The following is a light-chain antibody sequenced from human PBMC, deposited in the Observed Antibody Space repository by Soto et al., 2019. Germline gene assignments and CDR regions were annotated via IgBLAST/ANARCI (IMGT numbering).Light chain of an antibody. CDR2: GAS. CDR3: QQYGNSPLT. CDR1: QSVSSSY. J-gene: IGKJ4*01. Sequence: EIVLTQSPGTLSLSPGERATLSCRASQSVSSSYLAWYQQRPGQAPRLLIYGASNRATGIPDRFSGSGSGTDFTLTISRLEPEDFAVYFCQQYGNSPLTFGG. V-gene: IGKV3-20*01.